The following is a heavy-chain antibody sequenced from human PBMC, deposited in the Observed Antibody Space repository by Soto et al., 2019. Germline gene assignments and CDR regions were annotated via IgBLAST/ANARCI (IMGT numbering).Heavy chain of an antibody. CDR1: GFTFSSYA. D-gene: IGHD3-9*01. CDR3: AKALLRYFVMAY. J-gene: IGHJ4*02. V-gene: IGHV3-23*01. Sequence: EVQLLESGGGLVQPGGSLRLSCAASGFTFSSYAMSWVRQAPGKGLEWVSAISGSGGSTYYADSVKGRFTISRDNSKNMLYLQMNSLRAEDTAVYYCAKALLRYFVMAYWGQGTLVTVSS. CDR2: ISGSGGST.